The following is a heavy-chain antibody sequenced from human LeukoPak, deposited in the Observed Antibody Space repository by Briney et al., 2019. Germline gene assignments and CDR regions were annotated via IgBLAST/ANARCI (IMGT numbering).Heavy chain of an antibody. D-gene: IGHD6-19*01. J-gene: IGHJ4*02. CDR1: GGSISSYY. V-gene: IGHV4-59*01. Sequence: SETLSLTCTVSGGSISSYYGRWVRQPPGKGMEWIGNIYYTGSTNYNPSLTSRVTISVDTSKNQFSLKLNSVTAADTAVYYCARAFSSGWYPYSIGGLWFDYWGQGTLVTVSS. CDR3: ARAFSSGWYPYSIGGLWFDY. CDR2: IYYTGST.